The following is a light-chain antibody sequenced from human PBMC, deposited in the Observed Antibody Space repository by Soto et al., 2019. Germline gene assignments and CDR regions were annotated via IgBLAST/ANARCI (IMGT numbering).Light chain of an antibody. CDR3: SSYTSSSTLI. V-gene: IGLV2-14*03. Sequence: QSALTQPASVSGSPGQSITISCTGASNDVGGYNHVSWYQQHPGKAPKLIIYDVINRPSGVSSRFSGSKSGNTASLTISGLQAEDEAEYWCSSYTSSSTLIFGGGTQLTVL. CDR1: SNDVGGYNH. J-gene: IGLJ2*01. CDR2: DVI.